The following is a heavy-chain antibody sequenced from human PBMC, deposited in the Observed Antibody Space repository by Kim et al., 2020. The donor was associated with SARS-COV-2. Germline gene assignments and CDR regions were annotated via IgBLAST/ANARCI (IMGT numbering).Heavy chain of an antibody. V-gene: IGHV3-23*01. D-gene: IGHD4-4*01. J-gene: IGHJ5*02. CDR3: AKAGVTTTSNWFDP. Sequence: NPDPLKGRCTISRDKSRNTLYLHMSSLRAEDTALYYCAKAGVTTTSNWFDPWGQGTLVTVSS.